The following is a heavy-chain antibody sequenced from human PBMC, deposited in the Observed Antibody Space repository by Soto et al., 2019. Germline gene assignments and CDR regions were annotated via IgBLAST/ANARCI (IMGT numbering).Heavy chain of an antibody. CDR2: INSDGSST. V-gene: IGHV3-74*01. CDR1: GFTFSTFW. CDR3: ARDFEY. J-gene: IGHJ4*02. Sequence: EVQLVESRGGLVQPGGSLRLSCEASGFTFSTFWMHWVRQAPGKGLVWVSRINSDGSSTYYADSVKGRVTISRDNAKNTLYLHLSSLRPEDTAVYYCARDFEYWGQGTLVTVSS.